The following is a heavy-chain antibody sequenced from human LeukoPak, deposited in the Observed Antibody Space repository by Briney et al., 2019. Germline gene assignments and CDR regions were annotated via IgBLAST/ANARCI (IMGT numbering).Heavy chain of an antibody. Sequence: GGSLRLSCAASGFTFSSYGMHWVRQAPGKGLEWVAFIRYDGSNKYYADSVKGRFTISRDNSKNTLYLQMNSLRAEDTAVYYCAKEEDIAARPIDYWGQGTLVTVSS. CDR3: AKEEDIAARPIDY. CDR2: IRYDGSNK. V-gene: IGHV3-30*02. D-gene: IGHD6-6*01. CDR1: GFTFSSYG. J-gene: IGHJ4*02.